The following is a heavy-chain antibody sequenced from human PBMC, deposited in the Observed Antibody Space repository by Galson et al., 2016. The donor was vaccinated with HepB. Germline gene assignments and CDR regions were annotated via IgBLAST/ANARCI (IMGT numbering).Heavy chain of an antibody. CDR2: INYSGSNT. CDR3: AKGKRYSDSGSYYVDY. Sequence: LRLSCAASGFTFRSYAMSWVRQAPGKGLEWVSGINYSGSNTYYADSVKGRFTISRDNSKNTLYLQMNSLRVEDSAVYYCAKGKRYSDSGSYYVDYWGQGTLVTVSS. D-gene: IGHD3-10*01. V-gene: IGHV3-23*01. CDR1: GFTFRSYA. J-gene: IGHJ4*02.